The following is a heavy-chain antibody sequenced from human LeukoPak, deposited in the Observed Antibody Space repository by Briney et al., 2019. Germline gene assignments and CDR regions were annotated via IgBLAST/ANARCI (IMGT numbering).Heavy chain of an antibody. CDR2: IYYSGST. V-gene: IGHV4-61*01. J-gene: IGHJ4*02. Sequence: RSSETLSLTCTVPGGSVSSGSYYWSWIRQPPGKGLEWIGYIYYSGSTNYNPSLKSRVTISVDTSKNQFSLKLSSVTAADTAVYYCARAYDSSSYYWLWGQGTLVTVSS. CDR1: GGSVSSGSYY. CDR3: ARAYDSSSYYWL. D-gene: IGHD3-22*01.